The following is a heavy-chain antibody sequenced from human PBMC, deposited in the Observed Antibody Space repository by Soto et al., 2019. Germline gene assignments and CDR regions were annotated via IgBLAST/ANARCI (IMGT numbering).Heavy chain of an antibody. CDR1: GGSFSGYY. J-gene: IGHJ6*02. Sequence: PSETLSLTCAVYGGSFSGYYWSWIRQPPGKGLEWIGEINHSGSTNYNPSLKSRVTISVNTSKNQFSLKLSSVTAADTAVYYCARGGGRWSSYSYYYYYGMDVWGQGTTVTVSS. V-gene: IGHV4-34*01. CDR2: INHSGST. CDR3: ARGGGRWSSYSYYYYYGMDV. D-gene: IGHD2-15*01.